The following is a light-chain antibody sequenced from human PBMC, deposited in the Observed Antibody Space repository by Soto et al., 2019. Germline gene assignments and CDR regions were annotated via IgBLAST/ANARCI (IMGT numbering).Light chain of an antibody. CDR3: CSYAGSYTWV. V-gene: IGLV2-14*01. CDR1: SSDVGAYKY. Sequence: QSVLTQPASVSGSPGQSITISCTGTSSDVGAYKYVSWYQQFPGTAPKLMIYEVTNRPSGVSNRFSGSKSGNTASLTISGLQAEDEADYYCCSYAGSYTWVFGSGTKVTVL. CDR2: EVT. J-gene: IGLJ1*01.